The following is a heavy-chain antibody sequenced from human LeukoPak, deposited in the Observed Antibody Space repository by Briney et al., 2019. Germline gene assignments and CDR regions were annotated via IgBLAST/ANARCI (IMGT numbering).Heavy chain of an antibody. V-gene: IGHV3-43D*03. CDR1: GFTFDDYA. CDR2: ISWDGGST. CDR3: AKDIYASVDTATGLRGGYFDY. Sequence: PGGSLRLSCAASGFTFDDYAMHWVRQAPGKGLEWVSLISWDGGSTYYADSVKGRFTISRDNSKNSLYLQMNSLRAEDTALYYCAKDIYASVDTATGLRGGYFDYWGQGTLVTVSS. J-gene: IGHJ4*02. D-gene: IGHD5-18*01.